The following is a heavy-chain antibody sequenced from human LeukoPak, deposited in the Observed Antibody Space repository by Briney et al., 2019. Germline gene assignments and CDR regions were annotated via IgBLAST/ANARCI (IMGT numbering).Heavy chain of an antibody. CDR1: GFTFSNAW. CDR2: IKSKTDGGTT. D-gene: IGHD1-26*01. CDR3: TTYSGRYYGGDY. V-gene: IGHV3-15*01. Sequence: GGSLRLSCAASGFTFSNAWMSWVRQAPGKGLEWVGRIKSKTDGGTTDYAAPVKGRFTISRDDSKNTLYLQMNSLKTEDTAVYYCTTYSGRYYGGDYWGQGTLVTVSS. J-gene: IGHJ4*02.